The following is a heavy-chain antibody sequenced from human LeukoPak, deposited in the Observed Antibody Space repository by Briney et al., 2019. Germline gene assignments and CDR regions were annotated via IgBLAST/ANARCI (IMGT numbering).Heavy chain of an antibody. CDR3: AKVGRGFGRRQDFDY. CDR1: GFPFSAYA. V-gene: IGHV3-23*01. Sequence: PGGSLRLSCTASGFPFSAYAMTWVRQAPGKGLEWVSVIVDTGVTTYYADSVKGRFTISRDNSKNTVYLQMNNLRAEDTAVYYCAKVGRGFGRRQDFDYWGQGTLVTVSS. D-gene: IGHD2-15*01. CDR2: IVDTGVTT. J-gene: IGHJ4*02.